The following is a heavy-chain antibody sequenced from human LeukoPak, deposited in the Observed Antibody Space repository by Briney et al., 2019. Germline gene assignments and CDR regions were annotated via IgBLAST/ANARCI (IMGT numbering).Heavy chain of an antibody. D-gene: IGHD3-10*01. CDR3: AKETTGSGSYNYDY. Sequence: GGSLRLSCAASGFTFSSYAMSWVRQAPGKGLEWVSAISGSGGSTYYADSLKGRFTISRDNSKNTLYLQMNSLRAEDTAVYYCAKETTGSGSYNYDYWGQGTLVTVSS. CDR1: GFTFSSYA. V-gene: IGHV3-23*01. CDR2: ISGSGGST. J-gene: IGHJ4*02.